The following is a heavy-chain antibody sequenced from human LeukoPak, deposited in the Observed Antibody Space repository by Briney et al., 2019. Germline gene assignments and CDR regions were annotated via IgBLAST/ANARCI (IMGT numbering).Heavy chain of an antibody. V-gene: IGHV4-39*07. CDR1: GGSISSSSYY. D-gene: IGHD6-13*01. CDR3: ARGRGSSWHYYYYYMDV. CDR2: INHSGST. J-gene: IGHJ6*03. Sequence: SETLSLTCTVSGGSISSSSYYWGWIRQPPGKGLEWIGEINHSGSTNYNPSLRSRVTISVDTSKNQFSLKLSSVTAADTAVYYCARGRGSSWHYYYYYMDVWGKGTTVTVSS.